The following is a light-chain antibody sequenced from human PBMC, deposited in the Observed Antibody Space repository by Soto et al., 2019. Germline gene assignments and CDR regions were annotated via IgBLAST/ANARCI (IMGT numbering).Light chain of an antibody. CDR2: AAS. V-gene: IGKV3D-11*02. J-gene: IGKJ5*01. Sequence: ENVLTQSPATLSCSPGERATLSCRASQSINTWLAWYQQKPGQAPRLLIYAASKRATGIPARFSGSGSGTNFTLTISSLEPEDFAVYYCQQRRSWQVTFGQGTRLEIK. CDR1: QSINTW. CDR3: QQRRSWQVT.